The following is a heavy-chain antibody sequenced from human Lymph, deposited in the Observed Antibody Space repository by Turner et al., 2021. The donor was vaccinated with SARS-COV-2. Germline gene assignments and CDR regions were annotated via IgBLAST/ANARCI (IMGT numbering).Heavy chain of an antibody. CDR1: GFIVSSNY. V-gene: IGHV3-53*01. Sequence: EVQLVESGGGLIQPGGSLRLPCAASGFIVSSNYMSWVRQAPGKGLEWVSIIYSGGSTYYADSVKGRFTISRDNSKNTLYLQMNSLRAEDTAVYYCARVLPYGDYFDYWGQGTLVTVSS. CDR2: IYSGGST. J-gene: IGHJ4*02. D-gene: IGHD4-17*01. CDR3: ARVLPYGDYFDY.